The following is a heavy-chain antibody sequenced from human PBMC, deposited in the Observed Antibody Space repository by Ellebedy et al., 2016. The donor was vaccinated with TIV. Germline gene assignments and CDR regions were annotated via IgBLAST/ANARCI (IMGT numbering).Heavy chain of an antibody. CDR2: IYYNGNA. V-gene: IGHV4-39*07. CDR1: GGSIKTNTYY. J-gene: IGHJ4*02. D-gene: IGHD4-23*01. Sequence: SETLSLTCSVSGGSIKTNTYYWGWIRQPPGKGLEWIGRIYYNGNAFSNPSLKSRVTISIDTSKNHFSLNLSSVTAADTAVYYCARATVITPRYFDNWGPGTLVTVSP. CDR3: ARATVITPRYFDN.